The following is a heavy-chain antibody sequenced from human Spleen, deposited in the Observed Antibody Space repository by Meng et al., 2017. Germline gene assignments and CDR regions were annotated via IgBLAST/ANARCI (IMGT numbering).Heavy chain of an antibody. D-gene: IGHD4-11*01. CDR3: ARGPTTMAHDFDY. Sequence: VQLQESGPGLGKPSGTLSLTCAVPGGSISSNHWWSWVRQPPGKGLEWIGEIYNSGRTNYNPSLKSRVTISVDTSRKEFSLNLRSVTAADTALYFCARGPTTMAHDFDYWGQGTLVTVSS. CDR2: IYNSGRT. J-gene: IGHJ4*02. CDR1: GGSISSNHW. V-gene: IGHV4-4*02.